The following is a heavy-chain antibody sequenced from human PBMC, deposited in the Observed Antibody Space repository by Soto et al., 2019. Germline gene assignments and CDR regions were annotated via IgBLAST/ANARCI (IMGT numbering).Heavy chain of an antibody. CDR2: INPTSGGT. J-gene: IGHJ4*02. V-gene: IGHV1-2*02. Sequence: QVQLVQSGDEVKKPGASVKVSCKTSGYTFAAYYIHWIRQAPGQGLEWMGWINPTSGGTVYAQNFQDRVTMTRDTSISTAYMELRRLNSDDTAVYYCARDPDYGDYWGYFFDSWGQGTPVTVSS. CDR1: GYTFAAYY. CDR3: ARDPDYGDYWGYFFDS. D-gene: IGHD4-17*01.